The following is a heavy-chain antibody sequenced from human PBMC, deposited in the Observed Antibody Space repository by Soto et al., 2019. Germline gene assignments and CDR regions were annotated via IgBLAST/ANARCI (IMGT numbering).Heavy chain of an antibody. Sequence: GFLRLDCAAAGFSLSSSEMYWVRQAPGKGLEWISYIHPGGQTIFYAESVKGRFTISRDNAKHSVYLQMNSLRAEDTAVYYCARRGSRWGRGTKVT. J-gene: IGHJ3*01. V-gene: IGHV3-48*03. CDR1: GFSLSSSE. CDR2: IHPGGQTI. D-gene: IGHD2-15*01. CDR3: ARRGSR.